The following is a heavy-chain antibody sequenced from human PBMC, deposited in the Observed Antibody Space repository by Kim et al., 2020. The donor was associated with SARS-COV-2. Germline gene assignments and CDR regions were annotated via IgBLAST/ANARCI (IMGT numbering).Heavy chain of an antibody. D-gene: IGHD1-1*01. J-gene: IGHJ4*02. Sequence: GGSLRLSCAASGFTFSSYAMHWVRQAPGKGLEWVAVISYDGSNKYYADSVKGRFTISRDNSKNTLYLQMNSLRAEDTAVYYCARGSPWRYWGQGTLVTVSS. V-gene: IGHV3-30*04. CDR1: GFTFSSYA. CDR2: ISYDGSNK. CDR3: ARGSPWRY.